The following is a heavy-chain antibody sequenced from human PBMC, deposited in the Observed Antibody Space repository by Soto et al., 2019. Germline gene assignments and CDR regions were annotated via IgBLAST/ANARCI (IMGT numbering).Heavy chain of an antibody. CDR1: GYTFTGYY. CDR2: INPNSGGT. D-gene: IGHD2-15*01. Sequence: ASVKVSCKASGYTFTGYYMHWVRQAPGQGLEWMGWINPNSGGTNYAQKFQGWVTMTRDTSISTAYMELSRLRSDDTAVYYCARDRGCSGGSCYSGYYYYGMEVLGQGTTVIVS. CDR3: ARDRGCSGGSCYSGYYYYGMEV. V-gene: IGHV1-2*04. J-gene: IGHJ6*01.